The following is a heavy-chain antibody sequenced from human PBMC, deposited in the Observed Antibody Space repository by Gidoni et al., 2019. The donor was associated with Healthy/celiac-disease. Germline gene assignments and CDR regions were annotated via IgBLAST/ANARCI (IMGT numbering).Heavy chain of an antibody. CDR3: ARVVDTAMVYYYGMDV. J-gene: IGHJ6*02. Sequence: QVQLVQSGAEVKKPGASVKVSCKASGYTFTGYYMHWVRQAPGQGLEWMGWINPNSGGTNYAQKFQGRVTMTRDTSISTAYMELSRLRSDDTAVYYCARVVDTAMVYYYGMDVWGQGTTVTVSS. D-gene: IGHD5-18*01. CDR2: INPNSGGT. V-gene: IGHV1-2*02. CDR1: GYTFTGYY.